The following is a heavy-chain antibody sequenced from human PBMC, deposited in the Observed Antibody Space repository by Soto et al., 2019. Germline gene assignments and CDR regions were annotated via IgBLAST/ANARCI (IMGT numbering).Heavy chain of an antibody. V-gene: IGHV4-39*01. CDR2: ISHTGSP. CDR1: GGSISNSDYF. J-gene: IGHJ4*02. CDR3: ASQLESTTYFDY. D-gene: IGHD1-1*01. Sequence: LQLQESGPGLVKPSETLSLTCTVSGGSISNSDYFWAWMRQPPGKGLEWVGTISHTGSPRYNPSLKSRVTISVDTSKNQFSLRLPSATAADTAVFYCASQLESTTYFDYWGRGTLVTVSS.